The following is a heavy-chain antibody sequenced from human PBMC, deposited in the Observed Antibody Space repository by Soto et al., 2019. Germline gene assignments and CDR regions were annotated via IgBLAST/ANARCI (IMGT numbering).Heavy chain of an antibody. CDR1: GCSISSGDYY. CDR3: ARYYYDSSGVDY. D-gene: IGHD3-22*01. CDR2: IYYSGST. J-gene: IGHJ4*02. V-gene: IGHV4-31*03. Sequence: SETLSLTFTVSGCSISSGDYYWSWIRQHPGKGLEWIGYIYYSGSTYYNPSLKSRVTISVDTSKNQFSLKLSSVTAADTAVYYCARYYYDSSGVDYWGPGTLVTVSS.